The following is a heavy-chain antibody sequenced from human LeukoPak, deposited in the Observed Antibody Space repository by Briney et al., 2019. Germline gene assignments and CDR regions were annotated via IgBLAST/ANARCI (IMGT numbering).Heavy chain of an antibody. CDR2: IWYDGSNK. CDR3: ARDWRYCSGGSCYRGGYYFDY. CDR1: GFTFSSYG. J-gene: IGHJ4*02. Sequence: GRSLRLSCAASGFTFSSYGMHWVRQAPGKGLGWVAVIWYDGSNKYYADSVKGRFTISRDNSKNTLYLQMNSLRAEDTAVYYCARDWRYCSGGSCYRGGYYFDYWGQGTLVTVSS. V-gene: IGHV3-33*01. D-gene: IGHD2-15*01.